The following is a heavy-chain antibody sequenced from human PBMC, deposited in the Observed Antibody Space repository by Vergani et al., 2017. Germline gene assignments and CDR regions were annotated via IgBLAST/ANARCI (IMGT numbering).Heavy chain of an antibody. Sequence: QVQLVQSGAEVKKPGASVKVSCKASGYTFTGYYMHWVRQAPGQGLEWMGWINPNSGGTNYAQKFQGRVTMTRDTSSSTAYMELSRLRSDDTAVYYCAREYSSGWTPRDNWFDPWGQGTLVTVSS. CDR3: AREYSSGWTPRDNWFDP. CDR2: INPNSGGT. CDR1: GYTFTGYY. J-gene: IGHJ5*02. V-gene: IGHV1-2*02. D-gene: IGHD6-19*01.